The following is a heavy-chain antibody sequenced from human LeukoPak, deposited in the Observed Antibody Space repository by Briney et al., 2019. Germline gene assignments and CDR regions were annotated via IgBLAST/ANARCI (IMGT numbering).Heavy chain of an antibody. CDR3: ARGGLTTVTYDY. Sequence: SETLSLTCTVSGGSISSYYWSWIRQPPGKGLEWIGYIYYSGSTNYNPSLKSRVTISVGTSKNQFSLKLSSVTAADTAVYYCARGGLTTVTYDYWGQGTLVTVSS. D-gene: IGHD4-17*01. V-gene: IGHV4-59*01. J-gene: IGHJ4*02. CDR1: GGSISSYY. CDR2: IYYSGST.